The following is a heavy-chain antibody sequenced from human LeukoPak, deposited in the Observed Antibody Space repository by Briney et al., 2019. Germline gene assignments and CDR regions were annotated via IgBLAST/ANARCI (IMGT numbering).Heavy chain of an antibody. V-gene: IGHV4-59*12. Sequence: SETLSLTCTVSGGSISSYYWSWIRQPPGKGLEWIGYIYYSGSTNYNPSLKSRVTISVDTSKNQFSLKLSSVTAADTAVYYCAREILGGDGYILNYFAYWGQGPLVTVSS. CDR2: IYYSGST. CDR1: GGSISSYY. CDR3: AREILGGDGYILNYFAY. J-gene: IGHJ4*02. D-gene: IGHD5-24*01.